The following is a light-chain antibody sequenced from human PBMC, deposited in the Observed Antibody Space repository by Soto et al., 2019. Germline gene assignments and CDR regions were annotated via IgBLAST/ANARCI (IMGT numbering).Light chain of an antibody. Sequence: EIVLTQSPSTLSLSPGERATLSCRASQSVNNYLAWYQQKPGQAPRLLIYDASSRATDIPARFSGSGSGTDFTLTISSLEPEDFATYYCHQRSNWPLTFGGGTKVDIK. V-gene: IGKV3-11*01. CDR3: HQRSNWPLT. CDR1: QSVNNY. J-gene: IGKJ4*01. CDR2: DAS.